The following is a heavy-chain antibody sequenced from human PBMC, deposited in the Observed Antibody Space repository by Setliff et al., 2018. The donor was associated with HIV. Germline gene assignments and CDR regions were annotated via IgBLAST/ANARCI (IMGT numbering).Heavy chain of an antibody. Sequence: ASVKVSCKASGYLFTGYYMHRVRQAPGQGLEWMGWINVNSGGTKYAQKFQGRVTMTRDTSISTAYMEVSSLRSDDTAVYYCAREGSPIYYFDYWSQGTLVTVSS. D-gene: IGHD3-10*01. J-gene: IGHJ4*02. V-gene: IGHV1-2*02. CDR3: AREGSPIYYFDY. CDR2: INVNSGGT. CDR1: GYLFTGYY.